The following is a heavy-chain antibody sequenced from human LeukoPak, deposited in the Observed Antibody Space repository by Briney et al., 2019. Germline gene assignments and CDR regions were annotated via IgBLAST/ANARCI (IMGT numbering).Heavy chain of an antibody. Sequence: SXKVSCKASGGTFISYAISWVRQAPGQGLEWMGRIIPIFGTANYAQKFQGRVTITTDESTSTAYMELSSLRSEDTAVYYCARDQVDPASPPDFDYWGQGTLVTVSS. D-gene: IGHD2-15*01. V-gene: IGHV1-69*05. CDR1: GGTFISYA. CDR2: IIPIFGTA. J-gene: IGHJ4*02. CDR3: ARDQVDPASPPDFDY.